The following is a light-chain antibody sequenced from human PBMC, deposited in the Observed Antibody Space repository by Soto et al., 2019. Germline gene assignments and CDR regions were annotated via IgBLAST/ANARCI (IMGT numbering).Light chain of an antibody. CDR3: QQSYTSPYT. CDR2: GSF. CDR1: QSISSF. Sequence: DIQMTQSPSSLSVSVGDRVTITCRASQSISSFLHWFQQKPGKAPNLLIFGSFNLQSGVPSRFSGSGSGTDFTLTITSLQPEDSATYYCQQSYTSPYTLGQGTKLEI. J-gene: IGKJ2*01. V-gene: IGKV1-39*01.